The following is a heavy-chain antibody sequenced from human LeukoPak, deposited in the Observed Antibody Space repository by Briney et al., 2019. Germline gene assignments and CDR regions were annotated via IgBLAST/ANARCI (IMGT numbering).Heavy chain of an antibody. CDR2: ISGSGGST. CDR3: ATLGRDYYDSSGYYFIY. D-gene: IGHD3-22*01. CDR1: GFTFSSYA. V-gene: IGHV3-23*01. J-gene: IGHJ4*01. Sequence: SGGSLRLSCAASGFTFSSYAMSWVRQAPGKGLEWISAISGSGGSTYYADSVKGRFTISRDNSKNTLYLQMNSLRAEDTAVYYCATLGRDYYDSSGYYFIYWGQETWSPSPQ.